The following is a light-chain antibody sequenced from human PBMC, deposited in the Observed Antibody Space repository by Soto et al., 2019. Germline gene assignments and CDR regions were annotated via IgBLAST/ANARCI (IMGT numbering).Light chain of an antibody. CDR2: SNN. CDR1: TSNIGSNA. J-gene: IGLJ2*01. CDR3: ATWDDSLSGVI. V-gene: IGLV1-44*01. Sequence: QSVLTQPPSASGTPGQRVTISCSGSTSNIGSNAVNWYQQLPGTAPKLLIYSNNQRPSGVPDRFSGSKSGTSASLAISGLQSDDEAEYYCATWDDSLSGVIFGGGTKLTVL.